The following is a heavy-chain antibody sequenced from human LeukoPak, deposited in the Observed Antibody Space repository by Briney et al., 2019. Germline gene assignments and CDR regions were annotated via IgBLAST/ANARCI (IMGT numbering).Heavy chain of an antibody. V-gene: IGHV3-21*01. CDR3: ASLTRGRRFIDY. D-gene: IGHD3-16*01. CDR1: GFTFSSYS. Sequence: GGSLRLSCAASGFTFSSYSMNWVRQAPGKGLEWVSSISSSSSYIYYADSVKGRYTISRDNAKNSLYLQMNSLRAEDTAVYYCASLTRGRRFIDYWGQGTLVTVSS. CDR2: ISSSSSYI. J-gene: IGHJ4*02.